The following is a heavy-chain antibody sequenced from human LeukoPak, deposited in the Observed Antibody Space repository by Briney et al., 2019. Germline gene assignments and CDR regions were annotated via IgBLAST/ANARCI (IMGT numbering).Heavy chain of an antibody. CDR3: ATFYGSGSRYFAY. D-gene: IGHD3-10*01. J-gene: IGHJ4*02. CDR1: GYSISSGYY. Sequence: SETLSPTCAVSGYSISSGYYWGWIRQPPRKGLEWIGSISHSAITYHNPSLKSRVTISIDTSKNQFSLKLSSVTAADTAVYYCATFYGSGSRYFAYWGQGALVTASS. V-gene: IGHV4-38-2*01. CDR2: ISHSAIT.